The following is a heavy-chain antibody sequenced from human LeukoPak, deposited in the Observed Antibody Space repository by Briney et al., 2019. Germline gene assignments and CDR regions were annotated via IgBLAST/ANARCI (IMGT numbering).Heavy chain of an antibody. D-gene: IGHD4/OR15-4a*01. Sequence: PGGSLRLSCAPSRFTFRNYWMSSVRHAPGKGLEWVANIKQDGSEKYYVESVKGRFTISRDNAKNSLYLQMNSLRADDTAVYYCARVAGANWYFDLWGRGTLVTVSS. V-gene: IGHV3-7*04. CDR3: ARVAGANWYFDL. CDR1: RFTFRNYW. J-gene: IGHJ2*01. CDR2: IKQDGSEK.